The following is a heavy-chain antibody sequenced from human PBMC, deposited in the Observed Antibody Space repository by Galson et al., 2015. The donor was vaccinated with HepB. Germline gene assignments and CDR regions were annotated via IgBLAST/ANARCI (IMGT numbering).Heavy chain of an antibody. Sequence: SETLSLTCTVSGGSITSSSYYWGWIRQPPGKGLEWIGTIYYTGSTYYNPSLGSRVTISVDTSKIQFSLKLTSVTAADTAVYYCARRSPGTLHFDYWGQGTLVTVSS. V-gene: IGHV4-39*01. D-gene: IGHD3-10*01. J-gene: IGHJ4*02. CDR1: GGSITSSSYY. CDR3: ARRSPGTLHFDY. CDR2: IYYTGST.